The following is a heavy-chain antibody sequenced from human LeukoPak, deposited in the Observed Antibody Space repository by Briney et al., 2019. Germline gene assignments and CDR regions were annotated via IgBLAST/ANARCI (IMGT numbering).Heavy chain of an antibody. Sequence: GGSLRLSCAASGFTFSSYWMSWVRQAPGKGLEWVANIKQGGSEKYYVDSVKGRFTISRDNDKNSLFLQMTSLRAEDTAVYYCARVGGRYSPLGYWGQGTLVTVSS. CDR2: IKQGGSEK. CDR1: GFTFSSYW. J-gene: IGHJ4*02. CDR3: ARVGGRYSPLGY. V-gene: IGHV3-7*01. D-gene: IGHD3-16*02.